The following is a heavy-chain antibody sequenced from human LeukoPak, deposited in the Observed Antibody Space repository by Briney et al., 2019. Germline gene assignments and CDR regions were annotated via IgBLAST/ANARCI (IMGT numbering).Heavy chain of an antibody. Sequence: SFTSYWIGWVRQMPGKGLEWMGIIYYSGSTYYNPSLKSQVTISVDTSKNQFALKLSSVTAADTAVYYCARDNRYFDPGVYYYNGMDVWGQGTTVTVSS. CDR2: IYYSGST. D-gene: IGHD3-9*01. V-gene: IGHV4-39*06. J-gene: IGHJ6*02. CDR3: ARDNRYFDPGVYYYNGMDV. CDR1: SFTSYW.